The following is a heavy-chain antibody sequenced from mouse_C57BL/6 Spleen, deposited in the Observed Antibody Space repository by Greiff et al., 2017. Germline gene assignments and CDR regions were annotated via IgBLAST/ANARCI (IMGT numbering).Heavy chain of an antibody. D-gene: IGHD1-1*01. V-gene: IGHV1-80*01. J-gene: IGHJ2*01. Sequence: LQQSGASVKISCKASGYAFSSYWMNWVKQRPGKGLEWIGQIYPGDGDTNNNGKFKGKATLTADKSSSTAYKQLSSLTSEYSAAYFCARKDYVSSCYFDYWGQGTTLTVSS. CDR2: IYPGDGDT. CDR1: GYAFSSYW. CDR3: ARKDYVSSCYFDY.